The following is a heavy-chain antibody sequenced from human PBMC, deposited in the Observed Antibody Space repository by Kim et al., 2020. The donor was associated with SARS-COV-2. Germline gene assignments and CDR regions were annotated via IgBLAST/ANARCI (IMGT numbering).Heavy chain of an antibody. CDR3: ARGFSYSSGWPIFDY. D-gene: IGHD6-19*01. Sequence: GGSLRLSCAASGFTFSTYSMNWVRQAPGKGLEWVSYISSSSDTIYYADSVKGRFTISRDNAKNSLYLQMNSLRAEDTAVYYCARGFSYSSGWPIFDYWGQGTLVTVSS. CDR2: ISSSSDTI. J-gene: IGHJ4*02. V-gene: IGHV3-48*04. CDR1: GFTFSTYS.